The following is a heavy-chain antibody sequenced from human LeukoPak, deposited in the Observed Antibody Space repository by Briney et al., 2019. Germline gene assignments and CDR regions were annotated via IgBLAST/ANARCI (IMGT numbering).Heavy chain of an antibody. D-gene: IGHD3-3*01. CDR1: GFTFSIYS. V-gene: IGHV4-59*08. J-gene: IGHJ3*02. CDR3: ARHGVYWRDAFDI. CDR2: IYYSGST. Sequence: GSLRLSCAASGFTFSIYSMNWVRHAPGKGREWIGYIYYSGSTNYNTSLKSRVTRSVDTSKNQFSLKLSSVTAADTAVYYCARHGVYWRDAFDIWGQGTMVTVSS.